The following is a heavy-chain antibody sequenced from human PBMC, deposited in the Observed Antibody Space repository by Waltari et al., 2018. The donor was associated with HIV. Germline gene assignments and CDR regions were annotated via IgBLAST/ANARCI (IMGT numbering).Heavy chain of an antibody. V-gene: IGHV3-23*04. CDR1: GFTFTNSP. J-gene: IGHJ4*02. D-gene: IGHD6-19*01. CDR2: ISNNGGIT. CDR3: ATDRWLAPGGDDY. Sequence: EVQLVESGGGVVQPGGSLRLSCVISGFTFTNSPMTWVRQAPEKGPEWVSSISNNGGITHYAESVKGRFTISRDNSKSTLYLQMDGLRVDDTAVYCCATDRWLAPGGDDYWGQGTLVTVSS.